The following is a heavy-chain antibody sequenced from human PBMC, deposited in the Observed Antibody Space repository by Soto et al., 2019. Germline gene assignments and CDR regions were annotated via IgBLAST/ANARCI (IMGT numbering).Heavy chain of an antibody. J-gene: IGHJ4*02. CDR3: ARSPIPYYDFWRLDDYYFDY. Sequence: EVQLVESGGGLVQPGGSLRLSCAASGFTFSSYSMNWVRQAPGKGLEWVSYISSSSSTIYYADSVKGRFTISRDNAKNSLYLQMNSLRAEDTAVYYCARSPIPYYDFWRLDDYYFDYWGQGTLVTVSS. CDR2: ISSSSSTI. D-gene: IGHD3-3*01. CDR1: GFTFSSYS. V-gene: IGHV3-48*01.